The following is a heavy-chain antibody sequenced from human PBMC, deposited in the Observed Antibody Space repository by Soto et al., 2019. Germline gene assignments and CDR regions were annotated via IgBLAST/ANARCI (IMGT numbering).Heavy chain of an antibody. CDR2: MSYDGGNK. J-gene: IGHJ4*02. CDR3: AKHVRPRYYYDTTGYYRDY. D-gene: IGHD3-22*01. CDR1: GFTFSNYD. Sequence: GGSLRLSCAASGFTFSNYDMHWFRQAPGKGLEWVALMSYDGGNKYYADSVKGRFTISRDNSKNTLYLQMNSLRAEDTAVYYCAKHVRPRYYYDTTGYYRDYWGQGTLVTVSS. V-gene: IGHV3-30*18.